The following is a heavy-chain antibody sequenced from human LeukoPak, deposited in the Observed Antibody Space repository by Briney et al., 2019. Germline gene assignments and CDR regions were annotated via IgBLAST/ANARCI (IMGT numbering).Heavy chain of an antibody. D-gene: IGHD5-24*01. CDR2: ISWDGGST. J-gene: IGHJ6*03. V-gene: IGHV3-43D*03. Sequence: GGSLRLSCAASGFTFDDYAMHWVRQAPGKGLEWVSLISWDGGSTYYADSVKGRFTISRDNSKNSLYLQMNSLRAEDTALYYCAKDSGWPYYYYMDVWGKGTTVTVS. CDR3: AKDSGWPYYYYMDV. CDR1: GFTFDDYA.